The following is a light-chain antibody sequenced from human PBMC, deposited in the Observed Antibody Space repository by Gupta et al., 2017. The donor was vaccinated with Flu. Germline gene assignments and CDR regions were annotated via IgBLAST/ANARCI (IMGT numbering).Light chain of an antibody. CDR1: SGHSSYA. J-gene: IGLJ3*02. V-gene: IGLV4-69*01. CDR3: QTWGTGIWV. CDR2: LNSDGSH. Sequence: QLVLTQSPSAFASLGASVKPTSTLSSGHSSYAIAWHQQQPEKGPRYLMKLNSDGSHSKGDGIPDRFSGSSSGAERYLTISSLQSEDEADYYCQTWGTGIWVFGGGTKLTVL.